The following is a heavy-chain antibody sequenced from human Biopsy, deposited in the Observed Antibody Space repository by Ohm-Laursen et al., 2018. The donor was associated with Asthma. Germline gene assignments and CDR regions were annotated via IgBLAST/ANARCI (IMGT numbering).Heavy chain of an antibody. Sequence: SDTLSLTCVVYGGSFSGYYWSWIRQPPGKGLEWIGEINHSGSTNYNPSLKSRVTISVDTSKNQFSLKLSSVTAADTAVYYCARQKLVAAEGPFDMWGQGTMVIVSS. CDR2: INHSGST. J-gene: IGHJ3*02. D-gene: IGHD1-26*01. V-gene: IGHV4-34*01. CDR3: ARQKLVAAEGPFDM. CDR1: GGSFSGYY.